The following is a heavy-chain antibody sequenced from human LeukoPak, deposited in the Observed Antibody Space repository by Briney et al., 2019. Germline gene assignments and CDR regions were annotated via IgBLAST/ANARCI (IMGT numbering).Heavy chain of an antibody. CDR3: ARHVDGRSWFDP. V-gene: IGHV4-39*01. CDR2: IYYSGGT. Sequence: SETLSLTCTVSGGSISSTSYYWGWIRQPPGKGLEWIGSIYYSGGTYYNPSLKSRVTISVGTSKNQFSLNLSSVTAADTAVYYCARHVDGRSWFDPWGQGTLVTVSS. D-gene: IGHD5-12*01. CDR1: GGSISSTSYY. J-gene: IGHJ5*02.